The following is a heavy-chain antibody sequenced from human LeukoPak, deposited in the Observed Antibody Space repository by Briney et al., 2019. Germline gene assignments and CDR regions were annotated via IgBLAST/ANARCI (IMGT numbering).Heavy chain of an antibody. CDR2: INSDGSST. J-gene: IGHJ4*02. Sequence: GGSLRLSCAASGFTFSTYWMHWVRQAPGKGLVWVSRINSDGSSTNYADSVKGRFTISRDNAKNTLYLQMNSLRVEDTAVYYCAARACSGVSCYYHWGQGTLVTVSS. V-gene: IGHV3-74*01. CDR3: AARACSGVSCYYH. CDR1: GFTFSTYW. D-gene: IGHD2-15*01.